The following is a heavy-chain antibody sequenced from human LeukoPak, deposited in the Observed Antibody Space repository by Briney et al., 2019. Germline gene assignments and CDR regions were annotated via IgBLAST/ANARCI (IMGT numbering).Heavy chain of an antibody. J-gene: IGHJ4*02. CDR1: GFTFSSYA. CDR3: ASSYYDFWSGYYFDY. CDR2: ISGSGGST. Sequence: GGSLRLSCAASGFTFSSYAMSWVRQAPGKGLEWVPAISGSGGSTYYADSVKGRFTISRDNSKNTLYLQMNSLRAEDTAVYYCASSYYDFWSGYYFDYWGQGTLVTVSS. V-gene: IGHV3-23*01. D-gene: IGHD3-3*01.